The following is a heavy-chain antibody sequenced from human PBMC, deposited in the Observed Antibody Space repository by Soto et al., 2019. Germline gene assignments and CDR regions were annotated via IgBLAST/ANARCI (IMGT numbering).Heavy chain of an antibody. CDR3: ARVREGSAGNYYYYGMDV. Sequence: ASVKVSCKASGGTFSSYAISWVRQAPGQGLEWMGGIIPIFGTANYAQKFQGRVTITADKSTSTAYMELSSLRSEDTAVYYCARVREGSAGNYYYYGMDVWGQGTTVTVSS. J-gene: IGHJ6*02. V-gene: IGHV1-69*06. CDR1: GGTFSSYA. CDR2: IIPIFGTA.